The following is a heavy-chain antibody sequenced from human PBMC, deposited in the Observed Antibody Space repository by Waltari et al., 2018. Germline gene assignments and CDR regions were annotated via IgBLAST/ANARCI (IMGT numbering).Heavy chain of an antibody. Sequence: QVQLVESGGGVVQPGGSLRLSCAASGFTLSSYGRHWVRQAPGKGLEWVAFIRYDGSNKYYADSVKGRFTISRDNSKNTLYLQMNSLRAEDTAVYYCARVLEWLLFFDYWGQGTLVTVSS. CDR1: GFTLSSYG. V-gene: IGHV3-30*02. CDR3: ARVLEWLLFFDY. CDR2: IRYDGSNK. J-gene: IGHJ4*02. D-gene: IGHD3-3*01.